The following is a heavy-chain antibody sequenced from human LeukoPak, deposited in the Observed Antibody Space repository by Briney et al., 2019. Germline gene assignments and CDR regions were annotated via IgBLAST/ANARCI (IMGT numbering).Heavy chain of an antibody. CDR1: GFTFDDYG. J-gene: IGHJ4*02. CDR3: ARVRYRGYSGYHFGFDY. V-gene: IGHV3-20*04. D-gene: IGHD5-12*01. CDR2: INWNGGST. Sequence: LGGSLRLSCAASGFTFDDYGMSWVRQAPGKGLEWVSGINWNGGSTGYADSVKGRFTISRDNAKNSLYLQMNSLRAEDTALYYCARVRYRGYSGYHFGFDYWGQGTLVTVSS.